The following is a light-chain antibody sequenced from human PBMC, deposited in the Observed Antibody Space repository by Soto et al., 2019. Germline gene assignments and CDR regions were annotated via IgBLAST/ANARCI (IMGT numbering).Light chain of an antibody. J-gene: IGLJ1*01. V-gene: IGLV2-14*03. CDR3: NSYTSSSTV. Sequence: QSALTQPASVSGSPGQSITISCTGTSSDVGGYNYVSWYQQHPGKAPKLMIYDVTNRPSGVSNRFSGSKSGNTASLTISGLQAEDEADYYCNSYTSSSTVFGTGTKLTVL. CDR1: SSDVGGYNY. CDR2: DVT.